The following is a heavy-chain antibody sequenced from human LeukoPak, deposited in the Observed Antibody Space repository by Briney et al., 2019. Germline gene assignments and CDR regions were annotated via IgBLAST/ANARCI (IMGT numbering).Heavy chain of an antibody. CDR3: AGCGGSCFWLDAFDI. J-gene: IGHJ3*02. D-gene: IGHD2-15*01. CDR1: GYTFTSYD. CDR2: MNPNSGNT. Sequence: ASVKVSCKASGYTFTSYDINWVRQATGQGLEWMGWMNPNSGNTGYAQKFQGRVTMTRNTSISTAYMELSSLRSEDTAVYYCAGCGGSCFWLDAFDIWGQGTMVTVSS. V-gene: IGHV1-8*01.